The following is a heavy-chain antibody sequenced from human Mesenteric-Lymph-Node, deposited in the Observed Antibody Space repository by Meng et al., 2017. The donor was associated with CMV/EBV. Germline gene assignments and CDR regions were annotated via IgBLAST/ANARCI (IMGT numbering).Heavy chain of an antibody. V-gene: IGHV1-69*10. Sequence: SVKVSCKASGGTFSSYAISWVRQAPGQGLEWMGGIIPILGIANYAQKFQGRVTITADKSTSTAYMELSSLRSEDTAVYYCARFDIVVVPAAKGGAFDIWGQGTMVTVSS. CDR1: GGTFSSYA. J-gene: IGHJ3*02. D-gene: IGHD2-2*01. CDR3: ARFDIVVVPAAKGGAFDI. CDR2: IIPILGIA.